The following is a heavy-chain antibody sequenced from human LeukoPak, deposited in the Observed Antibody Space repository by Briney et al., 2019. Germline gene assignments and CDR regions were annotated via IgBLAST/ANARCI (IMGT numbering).Heavy chain of an antibody. J-gene: IGHJ6*02. CDR1: GYTFTSYY. CDR2: INPSGGST. Sequence: ASVKVSCKASGYTFTSYYMHWVRQAPGQGLEWMGIINPSGGSTSYAQKSQGRVTMTRDTSTSTVYMELSSLRSEDTAVYYCARGVFVVVPAAIVSYGMDVWGQGTTVTVSS. V-gene: IGHV1-46*01. D-gene: IGHD2-2*02. CDR3: ARGVFVVVPAAIVSYGMDV.